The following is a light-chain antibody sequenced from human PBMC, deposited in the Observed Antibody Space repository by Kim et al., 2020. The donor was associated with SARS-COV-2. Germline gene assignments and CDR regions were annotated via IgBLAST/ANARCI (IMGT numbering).Light chain of an antibody. Sequence: SGSPGQTVTITCSGSNLGDKYAYWYQKKAGQSPVLVIYQHTKRPSGISQRFSGSSSGNTATLTISRAQTMDEADYYCQAWDNNAAVLGGGTQLTVL. CDR3: QAWDNNAAV. J-gene: IGLJ3*02. CDR1: NLGDKY. CDR2: QHT. V-gene: IGLV3-1*01.